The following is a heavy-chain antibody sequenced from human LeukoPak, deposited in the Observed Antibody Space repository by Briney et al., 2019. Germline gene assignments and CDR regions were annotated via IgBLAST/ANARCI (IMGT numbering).Heavy chain of an antibody. Sequence: ASVKVSCKASGYTFTNYYMHWVRQAPGQGLEWMGIINPSGGSTSYAQKFQGRVTMTRDTSTSTIYMELSSLRSEDTAVYYCARDRVYPKKTIFGVVIHNWFDPWGQGTLVTVSS. D-gene: IGHD3-3*01. V-gene: IGHV1-46*01. CDR1: GYTFTNYY. CDR2: INPSGGST. CDR3: ARDRVYPKKTIFGVVIHNWFDP. J-gene: IGHJ5*02.